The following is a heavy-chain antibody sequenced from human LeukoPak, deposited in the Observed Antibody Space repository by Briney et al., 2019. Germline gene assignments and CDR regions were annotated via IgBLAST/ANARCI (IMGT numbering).Heavy chain of an antibody. CDR2: ISVGGGGT. D-gene: IGHD2-2*02. Sequence: GGSLRLSCAASGFTFSSYAMSRVRQAPGKGLEWVSTISVGGGGTYYADSVKGRFTISRDNSKNTLYLQMNSLRAEDTAVYYCAKRLRDIVVVPAAIPDAFDIWGQGTMVTVSS. CDR1: GFTFSSYA. J-gene: IGHJ3*02. V-gene: IGHV3-23*01. CDR3: AKRLRDIVVVPAAIPDAFDI.